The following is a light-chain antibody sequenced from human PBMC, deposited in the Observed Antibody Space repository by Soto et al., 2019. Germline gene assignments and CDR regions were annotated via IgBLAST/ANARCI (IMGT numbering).Light chain of an antibody. CDR2: DAS. CDR1: QDIRHF. Sequence: DIQMTQSPSSLSASVGDRVTISCQASQDIRHFLSWYLQRPGKAPKLLIFDASSLVTGVPSRFSGSGSGTDFTFTISSLQPEDIGTYYCQQHENPPIPFGQGTRLQIK. V-gene: IGKV1-33*01. J-gene: IGKJ5*01. CDR3: QQHENPPIP.